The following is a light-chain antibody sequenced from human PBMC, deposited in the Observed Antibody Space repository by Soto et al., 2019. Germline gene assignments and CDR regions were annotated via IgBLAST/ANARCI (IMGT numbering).Light chain of an antibody. CDR1: RSDVGGYNY. CDR3: SSYTSSSPWV. Sequence: SALTQPASVSGSPGQSITISCTGTRSDVGGYNYVSWYQQHPGKAPKLMIYDVSNRPSGVSNRFSGSKSGNTASLTISGLQAEDEADYYCSSYTSSSPWVFGGGTKLTVL. CDR2: DVS. V-gene: IGLV2-14*01. J-gene: IGLJ3*02.